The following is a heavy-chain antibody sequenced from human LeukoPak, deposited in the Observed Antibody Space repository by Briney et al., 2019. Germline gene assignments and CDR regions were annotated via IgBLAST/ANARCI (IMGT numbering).Heavy chain of an antibody. CDR2: INPNSGGT. D-gene: IGHD2-2*01. Sequence: ASVKVSCKASGYTFTGYYMHWVRQAPGQGLEWMGWINPNSGGTNYAQEFQGRVTMTRDTSISTAYMELSRLRSDDTAVYYCAGSRYQLALDYWGQGTLVTVSS. CDR1: GYTFTGYY. J-gene: IGHJ4*02. V-gene: IGHV1-2*02. CDR3: AGSRYQLALDY.